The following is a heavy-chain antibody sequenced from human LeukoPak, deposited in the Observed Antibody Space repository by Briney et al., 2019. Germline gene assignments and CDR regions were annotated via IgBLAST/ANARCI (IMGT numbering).Heavy chain of an antibody. J-gene: IGHJ5*02. CDR2: TYYSGST. CDR1: GGSISSGGYS. CDR3: ARGRRSYQLLTNWFDP. V-gene: IGHV4-61*08. D-gene: IGHD2-2*01. Sequence: SQTLSLTCAVSGGSISSGGYSWSWIRQPPGKGLEWIGYTYYSGSTNYNPSLKSRVTISVDTSKNQFSLKLSSVTAADTAVYYCARGRRSYQLLTNWFDPWGQGTLVTVSS.